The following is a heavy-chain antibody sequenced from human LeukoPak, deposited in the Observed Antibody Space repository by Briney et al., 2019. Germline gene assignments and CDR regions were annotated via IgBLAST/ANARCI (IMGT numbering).Heavy chain of an antibody. CDR1: GFTFSNYS. CDR3: ARAAFEDSSWSGEWMGDY. D-gene: IGHD6-6*01. J-gene: IGHJ4*02. CDR2: ISSSSSTI. V-gene: IGHV3-48*01. Sequence: RGSLRLSCAASGFTFSNYSMNWVRQAPGKGLEWVSYISSSSSTIYYADSSKGRFTISRDNSTNTLYLQMNSLRAEDTAVYYCARAAFEDSSWSGEWMGDYWGRGTLVTVSS.